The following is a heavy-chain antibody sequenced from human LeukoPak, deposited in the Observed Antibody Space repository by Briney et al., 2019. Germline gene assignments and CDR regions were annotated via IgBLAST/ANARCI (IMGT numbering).Heavy chain of an antibody. Sequence: SETLSLTCTVSGYSISSGYYWCWIRQPPGKGLEWIGRICHSGSTYYNPSLKSRVTISVDTSKNQFSLKLSSVTAADTAVYYCARDADTAMVTVDYFDYWGQGTLVTVSS. J-gene: IGHJ4*02. V-gene: IGHV4-38-2*02. CDR3: ARDADTAMVTVDYFDY. CDR2: ICHSGST. CDR1: GYSISSGYY. D-gene: IGHD5-18*01.